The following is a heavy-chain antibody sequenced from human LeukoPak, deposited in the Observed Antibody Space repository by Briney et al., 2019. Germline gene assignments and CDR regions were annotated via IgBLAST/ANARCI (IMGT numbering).Heavy chain of an antibody. D-gene: IGHD2-15*01. Sequence: SETLSLTCTVSGGSISNYYWSWIRQPPGEGLEWISYIHYSGGTNYNPSLKSRLTISVATSKNQFSLKVPSVTAADTAVYYCARAQLYCRGSSCYPSWFDPWGQGTLVTVSS. CDR1: GGSISNYY. V-gene: IGHV4-59*01. J-gene: IGHJ5*02. CDR2: IHYSGGT. CDR3: ARAQLYCRGSSCYPSWFDP.